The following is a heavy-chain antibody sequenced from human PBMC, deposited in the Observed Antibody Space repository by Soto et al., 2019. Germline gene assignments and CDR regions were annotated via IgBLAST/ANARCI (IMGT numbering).Heavy chain of an antibody. Sequence: GGSLRLSCAASGFAFSSYAMSWVRQAPGKGLEWVSGISNIGSSTYYADSVKGRFTISRDNSKNTLYLQMNGLRAEDTAIYYCARGIAVAVAYYYGLDVWGQGTTVTV. D-gene: IGHD6-19*01. CDR3: ARGIAVAVAYYYGLDV. J-gene: IGHJ6*02. V-gene: IGHV3-23*01. CDR2: ISNIGSST. CDR1: GFAFSSYA.